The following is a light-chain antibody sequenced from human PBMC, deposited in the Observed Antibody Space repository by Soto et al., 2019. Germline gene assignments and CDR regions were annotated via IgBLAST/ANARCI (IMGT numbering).Light chain of an antibody. V-gene: IGKV1-5*03. CDR3: LQYNSYPPT. CDR2: KAS. J-gene: IGKJ1*01. Sequence: IQLTQSPSSLSASVGDRVAITCRASQGISSWLAWYQQKPGKAPKLLIYKASSLESGVPSRFSGSVSGTEFTLTISSVQPEDFATYYCLQYNSYPPTFGQGTKVDIK. CDR1: QGISSW.